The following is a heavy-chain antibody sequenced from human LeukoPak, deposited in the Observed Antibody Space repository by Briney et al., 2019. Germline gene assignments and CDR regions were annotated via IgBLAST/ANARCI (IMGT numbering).Heavy chain of an antibody. J-gene: IGHJ4*02. D-gene: IGHD5-24*01. Sequence: SGPTLVNPTQTLTLTCTLSGFSLSTSGMCVSWIRQPPGKALEWLARIDWDDDKYYSTSLKTRLTISKDTSKNQVVLTMTNMDPVDTATYYCARILLSGEMATSPLDYWGQGTLVTVSS. CDR1: GFSLSTSGMC. V-gene: IGHV2-70*11. CDR3: ARILLSGEMATSPLDY. CDR2: IDWDDDK.